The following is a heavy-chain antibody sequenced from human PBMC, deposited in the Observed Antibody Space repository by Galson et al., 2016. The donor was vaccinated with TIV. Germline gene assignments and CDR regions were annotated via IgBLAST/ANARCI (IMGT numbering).Heavy chain of an antibody. Sequence: SETLSLTCIVSGGSIITKSYYWGWIRQPPGKGLEWIGIVYDNGNAYYNPSLKSRVTISVDTSKNQFSLKLTSVTAADTAVYYCARERTPPGPDNDTWFDPWGHGILVTVS. CDR1: GGSIITKSYY. CDR2: VYDNGNA. D-gene: IGHD3-22*01. V-gene: IGHV4-39*07. J-gene: IGHJ5*02. CDR3: ARERTPPGPDNDTWFDP.